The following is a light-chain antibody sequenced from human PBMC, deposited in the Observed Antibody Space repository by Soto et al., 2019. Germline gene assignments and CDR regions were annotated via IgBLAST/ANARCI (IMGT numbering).Light chain of an antibody. V-gene: IGKV1-5*03. CDR3: QHYNSYSEA. CDR2: KAS. Sequence: DIQMTQSPSTLYASVGDTGTITCRASQTISSWLAWYQQKQGKAPKLLIYKASTLKSGVPSRFSGSGSGTEFTLTISRLQPDDFKTYYCQHYNSYSEAFGQGTK. CDR1: QTISSW. J-gene: IGKJ1*01.